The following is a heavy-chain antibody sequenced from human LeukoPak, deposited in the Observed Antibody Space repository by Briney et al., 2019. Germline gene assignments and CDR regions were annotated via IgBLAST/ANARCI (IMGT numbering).Heavy chain of an antibody. CDR3: ARDLDYGDYPYYFDY. CDR1: GYTFTSYG. CDR2: ISAYNGNT. D-gene: IGHD4-17*01. J-gene: IGHJ4*02. Sequence: ASVKVSCKASGYTFTSYGIGWVRQAPGQGLEWMGLISAYNGNTNYAQKLQGRVTMTTDTSTSTAYMELRSLRSDDTAVYYCARDLDYGDYPYYFDYWGQGTLVTVSS. V-gene: IGHV1-18*01.